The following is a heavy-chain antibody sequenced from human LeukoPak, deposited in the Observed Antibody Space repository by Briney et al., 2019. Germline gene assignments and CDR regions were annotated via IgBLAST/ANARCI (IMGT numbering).Heavy chain of an antibody. CDR2: IYYSGST. D-gene: IGHD6-6*01. J-gene: IGHJ5*02. CDR1: GGSISSSSYY. CDR3: ARHHPASIAAGRWFDP. Sequence: PSETLSLTCTVSGGSISSSSYYWGWIRQPPGKGLEWIGSIYYSGSTYYNPSLKSRVTISVDTSKNQFFLKLSSVTAADTAVYFCARHHPASIAAGRWFDPWGQGTLVTVSS. V-gene: IGHV4-39*01.